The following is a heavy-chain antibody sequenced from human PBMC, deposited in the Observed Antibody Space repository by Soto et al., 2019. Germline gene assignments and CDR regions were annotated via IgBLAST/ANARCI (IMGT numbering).Heavy chain of an antibody. V-gene: IGHV4-39*01. J-gene: IGHJ5*02. CDR2: IYYSGST. D-gene: IGHD2-2*02. Sequence: PSETLSLTCTVSGGSISSSSYYWGWIRQPPGKGLEWIGSIYYSGSTYYNPSLKSRVTISVDTSKNQFSLKLSSVTAADTAVYYCARHLLCSSTSCYRWGLQYLKNVGWFDPWGQGTLVTVSS. CDR3: ARHLLCSSTSCYRWGLQYLKNVGWFDP. CDR1: GGSISSSSYY.